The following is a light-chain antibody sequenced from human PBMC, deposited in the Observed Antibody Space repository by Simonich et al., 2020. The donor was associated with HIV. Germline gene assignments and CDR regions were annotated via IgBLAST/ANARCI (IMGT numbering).Light chain of an antibody. J-gene: IGKJ3*01. CDR1: QGINSW. V-gene: IGKV1-12*01. CDR2: TAS. Sequence: DIQMTQPPSSVSASVGDRVTITCRASQGINSWLAWYQQKPGKAPKLLIYTASTLQSGVPSRFSGSGSGTDFTLTISSLQPEDSATYYCQQANSFPFTFGPGTKVEIK. CDR3: QQANSFPFT.